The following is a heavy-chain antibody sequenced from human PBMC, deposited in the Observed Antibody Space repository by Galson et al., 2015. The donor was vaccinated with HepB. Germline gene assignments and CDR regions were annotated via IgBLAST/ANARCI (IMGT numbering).Heavy chain of an antibody. V-gene: IGHV3-49*03. Sequence: SLRLSCATSGFTFGDFAVSWFRQAPGKGLEWVAFIRSKSYGGTTEYAASVEGRFTVSRDDSKGLAYLQLNSLKTEDTAVYYCSRYVGGDGDFDYWGQGTLVTVSS. CDR1: GFTFGDFA. CDR3: SRYVGGDGDFDY. J-gene: IGHJ4*02. D-gene: IGHD3-10*02. CDR2: IRSKSYGGTT.